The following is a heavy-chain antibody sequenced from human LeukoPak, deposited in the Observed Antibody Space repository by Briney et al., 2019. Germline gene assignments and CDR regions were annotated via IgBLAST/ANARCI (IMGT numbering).Heavy chain of an antibody. D-gene: IGHD1-14*01. Sequence: GGSLRPSCAASGFTFSSYAMHWVRQAPGKGLEWVAVISYDGSNKYYADSVKGRFTISRDNSKNTLYLQMNSLRAEDTAVYYCARDSSPLTGTTGDYWGQGTLVTVSS. CDR2: ISYDGSNK. CDR3: ARDSSPLTGTTGDY. J-gene: IGHJ4*02. V-gene: IGHV3-30-3*01. CDR1: GFTFSSYA.